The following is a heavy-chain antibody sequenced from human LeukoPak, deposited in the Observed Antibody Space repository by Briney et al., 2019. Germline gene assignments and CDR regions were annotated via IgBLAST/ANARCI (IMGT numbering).Heavy chain of an antibody. CDR1: GGTFSSYA. CDR2: IIPIFGTA. CDR3: ARSHPLRRDFDY. J-gene: IGHJ4*02. D-gene: IGHD4-17*01. Sequence: SVKVSCKASGGTFSSYAISWVRQAPGQGLEWMGGIIPIFGTANYAQKFQGRVTITADESTSTAYMELSSLRSEDTAVYYCARSHPLRRDFDYWGQGTLVTVSS. V-gene: IGHV1-69*13.